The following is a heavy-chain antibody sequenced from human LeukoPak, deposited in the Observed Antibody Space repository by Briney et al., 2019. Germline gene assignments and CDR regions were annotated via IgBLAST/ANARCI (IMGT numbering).Heavy chain of an antibody. CDR2: ISTYNDNT. J-gene: IGHJ4*02. CDR1: GYTFTSYD. CDR3: ARIQSRIIAARPGNPAFDY. D-gene: IGHD6-6*01. Sequence: GASVKVSCKASGYTFTSYDISWVRQAPGQGLEWMGWISTYNDNTHYAQKLQGRVIMTTDTSTSTVYMELKSLRSDDTAVYYCARIQSRIIAARPGNPAFDYWGRGTLVTVSS. V-gene: IGHV1-18*01.